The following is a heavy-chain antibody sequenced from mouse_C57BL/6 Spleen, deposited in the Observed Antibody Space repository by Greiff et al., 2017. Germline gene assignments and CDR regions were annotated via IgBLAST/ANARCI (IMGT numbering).Heavy chain of an antibody. CDR2: ISGGGGNT. CDR3: ARLDGYYMDY. Sequence: EVKVVESGGGLVKPGGSLKLSCAASGFTFSSYTMSWVRQTPEKRLEWVATISGGGGNTYYPDSVKGRFTISRDNAKNTLYLQMSSLRSEDTALYYCARLDGYYMDYWGQGTSVTVSS. CDR1: GFTFSSYT. J-gene: IGHJ4*01. V-gene: IGHV5-9*01. D-gene: IGHD2-3*01.